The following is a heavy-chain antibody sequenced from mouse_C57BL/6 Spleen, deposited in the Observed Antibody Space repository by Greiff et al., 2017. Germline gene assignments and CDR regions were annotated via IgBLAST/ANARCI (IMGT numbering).Heavy chain of an antibody. CDR1: GYTFTSYW. V-gene: IGHV1-69*01. CDR3: ARELNGSRGWFAY. D-gene: IGHD1-1*01. CDR2: IDPSDSYT. Sequence: QQSCKASGYTFTSYWMHWVKQRPGQGLEWIGEIDPSDSYTNYNQKFKGKSTLTVDKSSSTAYMQLSSLTSEDSAVYYCARELNGSRGWFAYWGQGTLVTVSA. J-gene: IGHJ3*01.